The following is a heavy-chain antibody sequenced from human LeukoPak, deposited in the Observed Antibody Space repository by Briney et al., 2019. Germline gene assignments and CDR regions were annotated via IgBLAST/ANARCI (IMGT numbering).Heavy chain of an antibody. CDR1: GFSFSSYD. J-gene: IGHJ4*02. CDR3: ARDSSMLRGPLVIYYFDF. Sequence: RAGGSLRLSCAASGFSFSSYDMNWVRQAPGKGLEWVSVISGSGGSTYYADSVKGRFTISRDNAKNTLYLQMNSLRVEDTAVYYCARDSSMLRGPLVIYYFDFWGQGTLVTVSS. CDR2: ISGSGGST. V-gene: IGHV3-23*01. D-gene: IGHD3-10*01.